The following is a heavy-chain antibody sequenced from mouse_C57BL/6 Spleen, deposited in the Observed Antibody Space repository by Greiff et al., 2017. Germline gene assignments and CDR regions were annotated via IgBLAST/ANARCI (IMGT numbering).Heavy chain of an antibody. CDR2: IHPNSGST. CDR1: GYTFTSYW. J-gene: IGHJ4*01. Sequence: VQLQQPGAELVKPGASVKLSCKASGYTFTSYWMHWVKQRPGQGLEWIGMIHPNSGSTNYNEKFKSKATLTVDKSSSTAYMQLSSLTSEDSAVYYCARGDGDYEAYYYAMDHWAQGTSVTVSS. D-gene: IGHD2-4*01. CDR3: ARGDGDYEAYYYAMDH. V-gene: IGHV1-64*01.